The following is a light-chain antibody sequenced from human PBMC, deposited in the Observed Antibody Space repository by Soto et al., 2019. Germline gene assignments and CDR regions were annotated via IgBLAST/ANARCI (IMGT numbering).Light chain of an antibody. CDR2: SAS. CDR1: QTINNY. Sequence: DIQMTQSPSSLSASLGDRVTITCRASQTINNYLHWYQQRPGEAPKLLIYSASNLQPGVPPRFSDSGSGTHFTLPISSLQPEDFATYYCQQSSSTPHTFGQGTNVDIK. V-gene: IGKV1-39*01. CDR3: QQSSSTPHT. J-gene: IGKJ2*01.